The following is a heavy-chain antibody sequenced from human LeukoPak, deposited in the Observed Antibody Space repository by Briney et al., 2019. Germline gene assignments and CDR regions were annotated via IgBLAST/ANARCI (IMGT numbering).Heavy chain of an antibody. Sequence: PSETLSLTCTVSGGSISSYYWSWIRQPPGKGLEWIGHIYYSGSTNYNPSLKSRVTISVDTSKNQFSLKLSSVTAADTAVYYCARLPYSSSSLFDYWGQGTLVTVSS. J-gene: IGHJ4*02. CDR3: ARLPYSSSSLFDY. CDR2: IYYSGST. D-gene: IGHD6-6*01. V-gene: IGHV4-59*01. CDR1: GGSISSYY.